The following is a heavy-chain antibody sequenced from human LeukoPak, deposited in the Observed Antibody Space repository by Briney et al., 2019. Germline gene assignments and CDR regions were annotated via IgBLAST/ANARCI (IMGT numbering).Heavy chain of an antibody. CDR3: ARRADILAFDI. Sequence: SETLSLTCTVSGGSISSHYWGWIRQPPGKGLEWIGYIYYSGSTNYNPSLKSRVTISVDTSKNQFSLKLSSVTAADTAVYYCARRADILAFDIWGQGTMVTVSS. CDR2: IYYSGST. D-gene: IGHD3-9*01. J-gene: IGHJ3*02. CDR1: GGSISSHY. V-gene: IGHV4-59*11.